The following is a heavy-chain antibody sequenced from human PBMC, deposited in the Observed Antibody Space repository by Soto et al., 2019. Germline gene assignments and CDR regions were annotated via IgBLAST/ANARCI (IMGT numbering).Heavy chain of an antibody. Sequence: PSETLSLTCTVSGGSISSGGYYWSWILQHPGKGLEWIGYIYYSWSTYYNPSLKSRVTISVDTSKNQFSLKLSSVTAADTAVYYCARGVQMQLHHAFDIWGQGTMVTGSS. CDR2: IYYSWST. J-gene: IGHJ3*02. D-gene: IGHD2-15*01. CDR3: ARGVQMQLHHAFDI. V-gene: IGHV4-31*03. CDR1: GGSISSGGYY.